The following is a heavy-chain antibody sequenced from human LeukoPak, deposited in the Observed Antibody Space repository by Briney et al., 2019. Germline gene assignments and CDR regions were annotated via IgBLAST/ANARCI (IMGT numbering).Heavy chain of an antibody. CDR2: ISAYNGNT. J-gene: IGHJ3*02. Sequence: ASVKVSCKASGYTFTSYGISWVRQAPGQGLEWMGWISAYNGNTNYAQKLQGRVTMTTDTSTSTAYMELRSLRSDDTAVYYCARDLVAFGGVIAHDPLDAFDIWGQGTMVTVSS. D-gene: IGHD3-16*02. V-gene: IGHV1-18*01. CDR3: ARDLVAFGGVIAHDPLDAFDI. CDR1: GYTFTSYG.